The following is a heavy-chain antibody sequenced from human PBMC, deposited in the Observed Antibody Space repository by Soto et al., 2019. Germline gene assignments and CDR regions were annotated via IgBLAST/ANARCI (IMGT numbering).Heavy chain of an antibody. D-gene: IGHD1-26*01. CDR1: SFSMYS. Sequence: EVQVVESGGGLVKPGGSLRLSCNFSFSMYSMDWVRQAPGKGLEWVASISSGSAFIKYADSVKGRFTISRDNAKNSGSLQMDSLRVDDTAMYYGTRDQGGSYDSWFDPWGRGTLVTVSS. CDR2: ISSGSAFI. V-gene: IGHV3-21*01. J-gene: IGHJ5*02. CDR3: TRDQGGSYDSWFDP.